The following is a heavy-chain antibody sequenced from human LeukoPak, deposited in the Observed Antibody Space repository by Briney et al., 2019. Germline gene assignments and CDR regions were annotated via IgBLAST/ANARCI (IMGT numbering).Heavy chain of an antibody. CDR3: AKGSCSSTSCSFDY. J-gene: IGHJ4*02. CDR1: GLSFSDYY. V-gene: IGHV3-30*18. CDR2: ISYDGSNK. D-gene: IGHD2-2*01. Sequence: PGRSLRLSCAASGLSFSDYYMHWVRQAPGKGLEWVAVISYDGSNKYYADSVKGRFTISRDNSKNTLYLQMNSLRAEDTAVYYCAKGSCSSTSCSFDYWGQGTLVTVSS.